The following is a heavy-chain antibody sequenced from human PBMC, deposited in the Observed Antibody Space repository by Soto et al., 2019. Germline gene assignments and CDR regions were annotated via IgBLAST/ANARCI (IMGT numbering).Heavy chain of an antibody. Sequence: ASVKVSCKASGGPFSNYDMKRVRQATGQGLEWMGWMNPNSGNTGYARKFQGRVTMTRNTSITTVYMELSSLRSEDTAVYYCARGGIGMDVGGKGTTVTVPS. V-gene: IGHV1-8*01. CDR3: ARGGIGMDV. CDR1: GGPFSNYD. J-gene: IGHJ6*04. CDR2: MNPNSGNT.